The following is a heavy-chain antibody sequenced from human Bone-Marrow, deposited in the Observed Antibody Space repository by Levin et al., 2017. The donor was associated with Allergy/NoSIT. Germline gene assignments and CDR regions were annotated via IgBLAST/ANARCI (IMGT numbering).Heavy chain of an antibody. CDR3: AGSSSGTGQFDH. D-gene: IGHD6-6*01. J-gene: IGHJ4*02. CDR2: IVPIFGTT. Sequence: GASVKVSCKAPGGIFSTYVISWVRQAPGQGLEWMGGIVPIFGTTHYAQKLQGRITITADKSTSTAYMELSRLRSEDTAVYYCAGSSSGTGQFDHWGQGTLVTVSS. V-gene: IGHV1-69*06. CDR1: GGIFSTYV.